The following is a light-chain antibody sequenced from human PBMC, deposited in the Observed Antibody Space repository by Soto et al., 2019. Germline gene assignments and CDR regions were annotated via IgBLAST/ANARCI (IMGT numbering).Light chain of an antibody. J-gene: IGKJ4*01. CDR2: KAS. CDR1: QSISSW. CDR3: QQYTGYPLT. V-gene: IGKV1-5*03. Sequence: DIQMTQSPYTLSASVGDRVIITCRASQSISSWLAWHQQKPGKAPKLLIYKASSLESGVPSRFSGSGSGTEFTLTISSLQPDDFAAYYCQQYTGYPLTFGGGTKVEIK.